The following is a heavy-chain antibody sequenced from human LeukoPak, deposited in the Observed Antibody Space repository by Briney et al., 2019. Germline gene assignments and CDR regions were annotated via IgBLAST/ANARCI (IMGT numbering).Heavy chain of an antibody. D-gene: IGHD2-15*01. CDR3: ARDPRNVGLAP. J-gene: IGHJ5*02. CDR1: GFSLSGYW. V-gene: IGHV3-74*01. CDR2: NNGDGSTT. Sequence: TGGSLRHSCVASGFSLSGYWMYWVRQAPGKGLMYISRNNGDGSTTNYADVVKGRFTMSRDNVKNTLYLQMNSLRVEDTAVYYCARDPRNVGLAPWGQGTLVTVSS.